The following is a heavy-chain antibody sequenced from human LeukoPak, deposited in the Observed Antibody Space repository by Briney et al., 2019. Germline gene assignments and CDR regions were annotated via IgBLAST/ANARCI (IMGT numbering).Heavy chain of an antibody. Sequence: GGSLRLSCAGSGFIFSNYAMNWVRQAPGKGLEWVSAISGSGGSTYYADSVKGRFTISRDNSKNTLYLQMNSLRAEDTAVYYCAKGKGGIAARTPPIDYWGQGTLVTVSS. D-gene: IGHD6-6*01. CDR1: GFIFSNYA. V-gene: IGHV3-23*01. CDR2: ISGSGGST. J-gene: IGHJ4*02. CDR3: AKGKGGIAARTPPIDY.